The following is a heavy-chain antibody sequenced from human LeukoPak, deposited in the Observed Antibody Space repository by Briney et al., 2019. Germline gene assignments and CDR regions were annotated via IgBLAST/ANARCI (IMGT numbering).Heavy chain of an antibody. D-gene: IGHD6-13*01. Sequence: SETLSLTCTVSGGSISSYYWSWIRQPPGKGLEWIGYIYYSGSTNYNPSLKSRVTISVDTSKNQFSLKLSSVTAADTAVYYCARGGIAAAGPRDYYYYMDAWGKGTTVTVSS. CDR2: IYYSGST. CDR3: ARGGIAAAGPRDYYYYMDA. J-gene: IGHJ6*03. CDR1: GGSISSYY. V-gene: IGHV4-59*08.